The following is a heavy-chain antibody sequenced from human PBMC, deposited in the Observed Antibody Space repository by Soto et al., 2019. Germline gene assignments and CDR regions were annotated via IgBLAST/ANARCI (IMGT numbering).Heavy chain of an antibody. CDR2: IRSKANSYAA. D-gene: IGHD4-17*01. J-gene: IGHJ4*02. Sequence: QAGGSLRLSCAASGFTFSGSAMHWVRQASGKGLEWVGRIRSKANSYAAAYAASVKGRFTISRDDSKNTAYLQMNSLKTEDTAVYYCTRSGDYVKDPKTYWGQGTLVTVSS. V-gene: IGHV3-73*01. CDR1: GFTFSGSA. CDR3: TRSGDYVKDPKTY.